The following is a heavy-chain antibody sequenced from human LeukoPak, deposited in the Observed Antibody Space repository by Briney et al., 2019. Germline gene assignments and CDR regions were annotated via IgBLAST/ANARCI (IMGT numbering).Heavy chain of an antibody. Sequence: QPGESLRHSCAASGFTFSRYWIHWVRQAPGKGLEWVSRINPDGSTTTYADSVKGRFTISRDNAKNTVYLQMNSLRAEDTAVYYCARGSGVDYWGQGTLVTVSS. D-gene: IGHD6-19*01. CDR3: ARGSGVDY. J-gene: IGHJ4*02. CDR1: GFTFSRYW. V-gene: IGHV3-74*01. CDR2: INPDGSTT.